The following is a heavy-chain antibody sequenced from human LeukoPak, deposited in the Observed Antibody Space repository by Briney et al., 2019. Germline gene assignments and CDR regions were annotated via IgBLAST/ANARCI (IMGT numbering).Heavy chain of an antibody. J-gene: IGHJ5*02. CDR2: ISAYNGNT. CDR1: GGTFSSYA. Sequence: ASVKVSCKASGGTFSSYAISWVRQAPGQGLEWMGWISAYNGNTNYAQKLQGRVTMTTDTSTSTAYMELRSLRSDDTAVYYCARVNLYCSGGSCYSDWFDPWGQGTLVTVSS. CDR3: ARVNLYCSGGSCYSDWFDP. V-gene: IGHV1-18*01. D-gene: IGHD2-15*01.